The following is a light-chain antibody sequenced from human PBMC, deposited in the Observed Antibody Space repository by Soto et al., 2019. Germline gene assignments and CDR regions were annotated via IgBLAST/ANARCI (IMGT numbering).Light chain of an antibody. CDR2: DAS. CDR3: QQANSFPLT. J-gene: IGKJ4*01. V-gene: IGKV1D-12*01. CDR1: QGISSW. Sequence: DIQLTQSPSSVSASVGDRFTLTCRASQGISSWLAWYQQKLGKAPNXXIYDASTLQSGVPSRFSGSGSGTDFTLTISSLQPEDFETYYCQQANSFPLTFGGGTKVDIK.